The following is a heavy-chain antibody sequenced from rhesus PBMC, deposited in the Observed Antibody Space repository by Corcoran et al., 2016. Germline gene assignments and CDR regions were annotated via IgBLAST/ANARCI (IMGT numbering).Heavy chain of an antibody. V-gene: IGHV3S5*01. J-gene: IGHJ6*01. Sequence: EVQLVETGGGLVQPGGSLKLSCAASGFTFSSYGMSWVRQAPGKGLEWVSAINSGGGSTYYADSVKGRFTISRDNSKNTLSLEMNSLRTEDTAVYYCAKTLYCSGSGCYGLDSWGQGVVVTVSS. CDR3: AKTLYCSGSGCYGLDS. CDR2: INSGGGST. D-gene: IGHD2-21*01. CDR1: GFTFSSYG.